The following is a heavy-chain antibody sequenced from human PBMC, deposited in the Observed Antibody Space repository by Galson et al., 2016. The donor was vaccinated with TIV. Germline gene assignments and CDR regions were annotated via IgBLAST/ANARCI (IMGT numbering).Heavy chain of an antibody. V-gene: IGHV3-7*01. CDR1: GFTFSRHW. J-gene: IGHJ4*02. CDR3: ARGNDPGATYPLDY. D-gene: IGHD1-1*01. Sequence: SLRLSCAASGFTFSRHWMSWVRQAPGKGLEWVANIKQDGDYKYYVDSVKGRFTISRDNAKYSLYLQMNSLRAEDTAVYYCARGNDPGATYPLDYWGQGTLVTVSS. CDR2: IKQDGDYK.